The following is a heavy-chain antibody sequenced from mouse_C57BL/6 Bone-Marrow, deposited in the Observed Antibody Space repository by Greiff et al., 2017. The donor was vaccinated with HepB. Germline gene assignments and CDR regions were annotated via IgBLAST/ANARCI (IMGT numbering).Heavy chain of an antibody. V-gene: IGHV1-19*01. CDR2: INPYNGGT. Sequence: EVQLQESGPVLVKPGASVKMSCKASGYTFTDYYMNWVKQSHGKSLEWIGVINPYNGGTSYNQKFKGKATLTVDKSSSTAYMELNSLTYEDSAVYYCASRNYGNLGDFDYWGQGTTLTVSS. CDR3: ASRNYGNLGDFDY. D-gene: IGHD2-1*01. J-gene: IGHJ2*01. CDR1: GYTFTDYY.